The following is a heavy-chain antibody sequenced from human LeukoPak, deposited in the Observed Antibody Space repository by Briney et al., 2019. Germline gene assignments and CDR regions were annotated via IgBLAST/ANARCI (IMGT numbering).Heavy chain of an antibody. J-gene: IGHJ5*02. Sequence: SETLSLTCAVYGGSFSGYYWSWIRQPPGKGLEWIGEVNHSGSTNYNPSLKSRVTTSVDTSKNQFSLKLSSVTAADTAVYYCARRRTGYMVRGVTGNWFDPWGQGTLVTVSS. CDR2: VNHSGST. CDR1: GGSFSGYY. V-gene: IGHV4-34*01. D-gene: IGHD3-10*01. CDR3: ARRRTGYMVRGVTGNWFDP.